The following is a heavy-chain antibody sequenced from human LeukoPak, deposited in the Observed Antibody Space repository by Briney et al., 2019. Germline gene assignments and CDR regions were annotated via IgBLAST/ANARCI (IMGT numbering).Heavy chain of an antibody. J-gene: IGHJ3*02. Sequence: GGSLRLSCAASGFTFSSYGMHWVRQAPGKGLEWVSYISSSGSNIKYADSVKGRFTISRGNAKNSVYLQMNSLRAEDTAVYYCARDIKGHYQDAFDIWGQGTMVTVSS. V-gene: IGHV3-48*03. D-gene: IGHD2-2*01. CDR3: ARDIKGHYQDAFDI. CDR1: GFTFSSYG. CDR2: ISSSGSNI.